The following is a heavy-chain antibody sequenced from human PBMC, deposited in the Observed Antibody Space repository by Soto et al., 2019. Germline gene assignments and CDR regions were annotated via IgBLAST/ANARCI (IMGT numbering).Heavy chain of an antibody. Sequence: PSGTLCLSCAVYGVSFVGDYGRVVLQPPGKGLEWIGEINHSGSTNYNPSLKGRVTISVDTSKNQFSLKLSSVTAAETAVYYCARGWAARNNIESWGKGTMVHVSS. CDR3: ARGWAARNNIES. CDR1: GVSFVGDY. J-gene: IGHJ4*02. D-gene: IGHD2-15*01. V-gene: IGHV4-34*01. CDR2: INHSGST.